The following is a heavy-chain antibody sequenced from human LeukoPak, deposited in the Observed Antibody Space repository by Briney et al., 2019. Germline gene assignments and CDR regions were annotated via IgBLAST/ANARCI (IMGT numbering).Heavy chain of an antibody. CDR2: INSDGSST. D-gene: IGHD4/OR15-4a*01. V-gene: IGHV3-74*01. Sequence: PGGSLRLSCAASGFTFSSYWMHWVRQAPGKGLVWVSRINSDGSSTSYADSVKGRFTISRDNAKNTLYLQMNSLRAEDTAVYYCATLPDYGDAVPYWGQGTLVTVSS. CDR3: ATLPDYGDAVPY. CDR1: GFTFSSYW. J-gene: IGHJ4*02.